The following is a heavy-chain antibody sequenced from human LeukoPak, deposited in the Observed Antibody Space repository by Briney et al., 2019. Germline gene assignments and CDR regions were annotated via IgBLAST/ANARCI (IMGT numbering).Heavy chain of an antibody. J-gene: IGHJ4*02. CDR1: GGTFSSYA. V-gene: IGHV1-69*04. Sequence: EASVKVSCKASGGTFSSYAISWARQAPGQGLEWMGRIIPILGIANYAQKFQGRVTITADKSTSTAYMELSSLRSEDTAVYYCARVPPYYYDSSGTFLGPFDYWGQGTLVTVSS. CDR3: ARVPPYYYDSSGTFLGPFDY. CDR2: IIPILGIA. D-gene: IGHD3-22*01.